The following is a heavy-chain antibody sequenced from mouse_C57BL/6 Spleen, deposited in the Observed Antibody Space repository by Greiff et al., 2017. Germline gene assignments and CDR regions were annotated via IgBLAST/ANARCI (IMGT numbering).Heavy chain of an antibody. CDR1: GFTFSDYG. CDR2: ISSGSSTI. D-gene: IGHD2-2*01. CDR3: EKGGSTMVTTFDY. V-gene: IGHV5-17*01. Sequence: VQLMESGGGLVKPGGSLKLSCAASGFTFSDYGMHWVRQAPEKGLEWVAYISSGSSTIYYADTVKGRFTISRDNAKNTLFLQMTSLGSEKTDRYYCEKGGSTMVTTFDYWGQGTTLTVSS. J-gene: IGHJ2*01.